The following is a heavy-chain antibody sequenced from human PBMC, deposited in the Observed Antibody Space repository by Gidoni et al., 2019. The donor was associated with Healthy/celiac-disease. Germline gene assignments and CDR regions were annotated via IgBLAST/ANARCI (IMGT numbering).Heavy chain of an antibody. CDR1: GGSFSGYY. Sequence: QVQLQQWGAGLLKPSETLSLTCAVYGGSFSGYYWSWIRQPPGKGLEWIGEINHSGSTNYNPSLKSRVTISVDTSKNQFSLKLSSVTAADTAVYYCARGPSGYCSGGSCYSYYFDYWGQGTLVTVSS. J-gene: IGHJ4*02. V-gene: IGHV4-34*01. D-gene: IGHD2-15*01. CDR2: INHSGST. CDR3: ARGPSGYCSGGSCYSYYFDY.